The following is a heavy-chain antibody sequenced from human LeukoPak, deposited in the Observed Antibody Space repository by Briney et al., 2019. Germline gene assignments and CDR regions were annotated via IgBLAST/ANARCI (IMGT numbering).Heavy chain of an antibody. D-gene: IGHD2-2*02. V-gene: IGHV1-69*04. CDR2: IIPILGIA. Sequence: SVKVSCRASGGTFSRYTISWVRKAPGQGLEWMGRIIPILGIANYAQKFQGRVTITADKSTSTAYMELSSLRSEDTAVYYCAREDDCSSTSCYRSAFDIWGQGTMVTVSS. J-gene: IGHJ3*02. CDR1: GGTFSRYT. CDR3: AREDDCSSTSCYRSAFDI.